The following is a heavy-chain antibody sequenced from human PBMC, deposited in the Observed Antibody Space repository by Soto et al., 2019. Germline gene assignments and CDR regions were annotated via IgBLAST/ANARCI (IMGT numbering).Heavy chain of an antibody. V-gene: IGHV3-30*18. J-gene: IGHJ6*02. Sequence: LRLSCAASGFTFSSYGMHWVRQAPGKGLEWVAVISYDGSNKYYADSVKGRFTISRDNSKNTLYLQMNSLRAEDTAVYYCAKDRGAARYYYGMDVWGQGTTVTVSS. CDR1: GFTFSSYG. D-gene: IGHD6-6*01. CDR3: AKDRGAARYYYGMDV. CDR2: ISYDGSNK.